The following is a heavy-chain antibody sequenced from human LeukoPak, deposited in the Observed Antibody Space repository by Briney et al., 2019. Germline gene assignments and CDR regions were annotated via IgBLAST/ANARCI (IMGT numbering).Heavy chain of an antibody. V-gene: IGHV1-69*05. CDR1: GGTFSSYA. CDR3: ARDLRIAARPEDYYYYYMDV. D-gene: IGHD6-6*01. Sequence: GASVKVSCKASGGTFSSYAISWVRQAHGQGLEWMGGIIPIFGTANYAQKFQGRVTITTDESTSTAYMELSSLRSEDTAVYYCARDLRIAARPEDYYYYYMDVWGKGTTVTVSS. J-gene: IGHJ6*03. CDR2: IIPIFGTA.